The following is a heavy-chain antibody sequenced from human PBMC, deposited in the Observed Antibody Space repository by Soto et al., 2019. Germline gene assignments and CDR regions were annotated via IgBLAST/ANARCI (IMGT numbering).Heavy chain of an antibody. Sequence: LSLTCTVSGGSISSDDYHWSWIRQAPGRGLEWIGYIHSSGSIYYNPSLKSRATMSIDTAGNQFSLKVSSVTVADTAVYYCARDLDGLHDDTSGPFPRPGWGQGTLVTVSS. CDR1: GGSISSDDYH. D-gene: IGHD3-22*01. J-gene: IGHJ1*01. V-gene: IGHV4-30-4*01. CDR2: IHSSGSI. CDR3: ARDLDGLHDDTSGPFPRPG.